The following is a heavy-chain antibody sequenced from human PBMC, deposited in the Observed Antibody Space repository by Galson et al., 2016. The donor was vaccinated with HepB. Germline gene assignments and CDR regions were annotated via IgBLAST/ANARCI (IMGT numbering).Heavy chain of an antibody. J-gene: IGHJ6*02. Sequence: SLRLSCAASGFTFDDFAMHWVRQAPGKGLEWVSGISWNSGRRVYSDSVKGRFTISRDNAKNSLYLQMNSLRAEDTALYYCAKAGGPEGTIGYCIGDNCAAYYYYGMDVWGQGTTVAVSS. CDR3: AKAGGPEGTIGYCIGDNCAAYYYYGMDV. D-gene: IGHD2-15*01. CDR1: GFTFDDFA. V-gene: IGHV3-9*01. CDR2: ISWNSGRR.